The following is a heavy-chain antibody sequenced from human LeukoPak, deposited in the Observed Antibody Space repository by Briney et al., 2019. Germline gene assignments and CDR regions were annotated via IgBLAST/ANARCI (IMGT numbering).Heavy chain of an antibody. V-gene: IGHV4-59*01. CDR3: ARGRITGTTGVYYYYYMDV. Sequence: SETLCLTCTVSGGSISSYYWSWIRQPPGKGLEWIGYIYYSGSTNYNPSLKSRVTISVDTSKNQFSLKLSSVTAADTAVYYCARGRITGTTGVYYYYYMDVWGKGTTVTVSS. D-gene: IGHD1-7*01. CDR1: GGSISSYY. CDR2: IYYSGST. J-gene: IGHJ6*03.